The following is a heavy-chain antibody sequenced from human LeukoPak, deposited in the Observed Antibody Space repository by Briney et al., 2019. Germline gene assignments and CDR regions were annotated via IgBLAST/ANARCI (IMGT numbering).Heavy chain of an antibody. V-gene: IGHV4-34*01. CDR3: ARRRHYYGSGSYYTRSGWFDP. J-gene: IGHJ5*02. Sequence: SETLSLTCAVYGGSFSGYYWSWIRQPPGKGLEWMGEFNHRGSTNYNPSLKSRVTISVDTSKNQFSLKLSSVTAADTAVYYCARRRHYYGSGSYYTRSGWFDPWGQGTLVTVSS. CDR2: FNHRGST. CDR1: GGSFSGYY. D-gene: IGHD3-10*01.